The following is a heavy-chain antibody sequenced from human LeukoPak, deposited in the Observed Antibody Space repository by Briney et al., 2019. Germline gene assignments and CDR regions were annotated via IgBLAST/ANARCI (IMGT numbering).Heavy chain of an antibody. V-gene: IGHV4-59*12. J-gene: IGHJ4*02. CDR3: ASLNVVPAAIRSDY. CDR1: GGSISSYY. Sequence: SETLSLTCTVSGGSISSYYWSWIRQPPGKGLEWIGYIYYGGSTNYNPSLKSRVTISVDTSKNQFSLKLSSVTAADTAVYYCASLNVVPAAIRSDYWGQGTLVTVSS. CDR2: IYYGGST. D-gene: IGHD2-2*01.